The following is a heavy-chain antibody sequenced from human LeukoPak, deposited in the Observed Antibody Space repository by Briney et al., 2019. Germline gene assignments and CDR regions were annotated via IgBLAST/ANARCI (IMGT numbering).Heavy chain of an antibody. CDR3: ARASGYGGAYFDY. V-gene: IGHV4-30-2*01. CDR2: IYHSGST. CDR1: GVSISSGGYS. J-gene: IGHJ4*02. D-gene: IGHD5-12*01. Sequence: PSETLSLTCAVSGVSISSGGYSWSWIRQPPGQGLEWIGYIYHSGSTYYNPSLKSRLPMSVDRSKNQFSLKLSSVTAADTAVYYCARASGYGGAYFDYWGQGTLVTVSS.